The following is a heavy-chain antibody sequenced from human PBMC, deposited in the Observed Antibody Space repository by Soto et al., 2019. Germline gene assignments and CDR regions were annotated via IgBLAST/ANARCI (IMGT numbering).Heavy chain of an antibody. D-gene: IGHD2-2*01. CDR1: GGSISSSSYY. V-gene: IGHV4-39*01. CDR3: ARHCSSTSCDGRYDGMDV. J-gene: IGHJ6*02. CDR2: IYYSGST. Sequence: SETLSLTCTVSGGSISSSSYYWGWIRQPPGKGLEWIGSIYYSGSTYYNPSLKSRVTISVDTSKNQFSLKLSSVTAADTAVYYCARHCSSTSCDGRYDGMDVWGQGTTVTVSS.